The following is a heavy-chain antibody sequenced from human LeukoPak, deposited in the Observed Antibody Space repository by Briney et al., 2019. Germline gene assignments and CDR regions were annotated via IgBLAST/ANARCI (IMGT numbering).Heavy chain of an antibody. CDR3: AKGGVVEGYLEGLWFGELLSQYGMDV. CDR1: GYTFTGYY. CDR2: INPNSGGT. Sequence: ASVKVSCKASGYTFTGYYMHWVRQAPGQGLEWMGWINPNSGGTNYAQKFQGRVTMTRDTSISTAYMELSRLRSDDTAVYYCAKGGVVEGYLEGLWFGELLSQYGMDVWGQGTTVTVSS. D-gene: IGHD3-10*01. V-gene: IGHV1-2*02. J-gene: IGHJ6*02.